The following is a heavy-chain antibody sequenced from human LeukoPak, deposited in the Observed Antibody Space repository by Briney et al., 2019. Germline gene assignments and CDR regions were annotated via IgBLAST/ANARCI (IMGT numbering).Heavy chain of an antibody. J-gene: IGHJ4*02. CDR1: GYTFTSYA. Sequence: GASVKVSCKASGYTFTSYAMNWVRQAPGQGLEWMGWINTNTGNPTYAQGFTGRFVFSLDTSVSTAYLQISSLKAEDTAVYYCARDYHRVWGSYRCPGYWGQGTLVTVSS. CDR2: INTNTGNP. CDR3: ARDYHRVWGSYRCPGY. V-gene: IGHV7-4-1*02. D-gene: IGHD3-16*02.